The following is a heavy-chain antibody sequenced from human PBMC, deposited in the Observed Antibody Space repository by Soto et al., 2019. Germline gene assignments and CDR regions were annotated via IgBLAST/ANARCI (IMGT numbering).Heavy chain of an antibody. CDR1: CFTFISYG. J-gene: IGHJ5*02. CDR3: ARDLGPLNWFDP. V-gene: IGHV3-21*01. Sequence: GGSLRLSCVASCFTFISYGMNWVRQAPGKGLEWVSSISSSSSYIYYADSVKGRFTISRDNAKNSLHLQMNSLRAEDTAVYYCARDLGPLNWFDPWGQGTLVTVSS. CDR2: ISSSSSYI.